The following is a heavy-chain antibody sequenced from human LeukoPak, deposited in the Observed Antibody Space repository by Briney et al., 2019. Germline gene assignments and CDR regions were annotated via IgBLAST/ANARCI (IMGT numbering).Heavy chain of an antibody. V-gene: IGHV5-51*01. D-gene: IGHD5-24*01. CDR1: GYSFFSNYW. CDR3: ARASRDGYNQNFDY. Sequence: GESLKISCKAYGYSFFSNYWIAWVRQMPGKGLEWMGILYPGDSDSRYSPSFQGQVTISADRSISTAYLNWSSLKVSDTAMYYCARASRDGYNQNFDYWGQGTLVTVSS. CDR2: LYPGDSDS. J-gene: IGHJ4*02.